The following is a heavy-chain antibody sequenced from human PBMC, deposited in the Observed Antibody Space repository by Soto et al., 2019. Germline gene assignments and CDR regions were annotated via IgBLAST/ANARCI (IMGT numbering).Heavy chain of an antibody. CDR1: GGSLSSSSYY. CDR3: ASTYSDFCSGYPCDC. CDR2: IYYSGST. V-gene: IGHV4-39*01. Sequence: LSLTCTVSGGSLSSSSYYWGWIRQPPGTGLEWIGSIYYSGSTYYNPSLKSRVTISVDTSKNQLSLKLSSVTAADTAVYYCASTYSDFCSGYPCDCCGQETRFTVSS. J-gene: IGHJ4*02. D-gene: IGHD3-3*01.